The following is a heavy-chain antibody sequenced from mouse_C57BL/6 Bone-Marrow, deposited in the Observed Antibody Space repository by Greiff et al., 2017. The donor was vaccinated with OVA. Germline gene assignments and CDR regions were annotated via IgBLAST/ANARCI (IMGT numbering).Heavy chain of an antibody. V-gene: IGHV1-55*01. CDR2: ICPGSGST. CDR1: GYTFTSYW. J-gene: IGHJ2*01. CDR3: ASEETGYYFDY. Sequence: QVQLKQSGAELVKPGASVKMSCTASGYTFTSYWITWVKQRPGQGLEWIGDICPGSGSTNYNEKFKSKATLTVDTSSSTAYMQLRSLTSEDSAVYYCASEETGYYFDYWGQGTTLTVSS.